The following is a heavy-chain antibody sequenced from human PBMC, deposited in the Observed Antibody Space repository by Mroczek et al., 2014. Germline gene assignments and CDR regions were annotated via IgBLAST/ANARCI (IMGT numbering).Heavy chain of an antibody. Sequence: VQLVQSGAEVKKPGESLRISCKGSGYNFPNYWIAWVRQMPGRGLEWMGIIYPDKSDARYSPSFQGQVTISADKSINAAYLQWSSLKASDAAIYYCARLTCTTTSCFAGSSYYFDYWGQGALVTVSS. V-gene: IGHV5-51*03. D-gene: IGHD2-8*01. CDR1: GYNFPNYW. CDR3: ARLTCTTTSCFAGSSYYFDY. CDR2: IYPDKSDA. J-gene: IGHJ4*02.